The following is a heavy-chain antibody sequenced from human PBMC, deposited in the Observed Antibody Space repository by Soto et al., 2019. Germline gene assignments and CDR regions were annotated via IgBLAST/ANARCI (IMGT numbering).Heavy chain of an antibody. CDR3: ARGTRGGLYFFEY. Sequence: YKRSRISKPPGKGLEWIGEINHSGSTNYNPSLKSRVTISVDTSKNQFSLKLSSVTAADTAVYYCARGTRGGLYFFEYWGKGTPVTCPQ. J-gene: IGHJ4*02. V-gene: IGHV4-34*01. CDR1: YK. D-gene: IGHD3-16*01. CDR2: INHSGST.